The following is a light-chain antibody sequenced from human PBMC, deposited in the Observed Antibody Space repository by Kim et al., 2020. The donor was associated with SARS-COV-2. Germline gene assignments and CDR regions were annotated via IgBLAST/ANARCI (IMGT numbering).Light chain of an antibody. CDR1: QHLFYSSNERNY. Sequence: RATISCKSSQHLFYSSNERNYLAWYQQRPGQPPKLLLYWAATRESGVPDRFSGSGSGTDFTLTISSLQAEDVAVYYCQQHYSLPLTFGGGTKLEI. V-gene: IGKV4-1*01. CDR2: WAA. CDR3: QQHYSLPLT. J-gene: IGKJ4*01.